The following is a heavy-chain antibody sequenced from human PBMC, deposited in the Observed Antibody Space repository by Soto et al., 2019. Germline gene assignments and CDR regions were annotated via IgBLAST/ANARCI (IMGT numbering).Heavy chain of an antibody. CDR3: ARHGGPSTPLRAFDI. CDR1: GGSISDFY. D-gene: IGHD3-16*01. J-gene: IGHJ3*02. Sequence: SQTLPLTCTVPGGSISDFYWSRIRQPQGKGLEWIGNIFYSGSTNYNPSLKSRVTMSVDTSKNQFSLKLNSVTAADTAVYYCARHGGPSTPLRAFDIWGQGTMVTVSS. CDR2: IFYSGST. V-gene: IGHV4-59*08.